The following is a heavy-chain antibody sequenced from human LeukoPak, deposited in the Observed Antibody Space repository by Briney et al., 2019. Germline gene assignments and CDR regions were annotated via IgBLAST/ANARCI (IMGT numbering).Heavy chain of an antibody. CDR1: GGSISSDY. CDR2: IYYTGST. V-gene: IGHV4-59*01. D-gene: IGHD5-18*01. J-gene: IGHJ4*02. CDR3: ARHGQERAVVTPLYYFDY. Sequence: KPSETLSLTCTVSGGSISSDYWIWIRQPPGKRLQWIGYIYYTGSTNYDASLKSRVTISLDTSKNQFSLKLTSVTAADTAVYYCARHGQERAVVTPLYYFDYWGQGTLVTVSS.